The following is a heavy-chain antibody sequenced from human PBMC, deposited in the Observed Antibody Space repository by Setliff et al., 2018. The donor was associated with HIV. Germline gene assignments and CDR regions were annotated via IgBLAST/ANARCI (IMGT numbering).Heavy chain of an antibody. CDR1: GGSITNGDHY. V-gene: IGHV4-30-4*08. J-gene: IGHJ4*02. CDR3: ARMSISASVYFDY. CDR2: IYYTGDT. Sequence: SETLSLTCSVSGGSITNGDHYWAWIRQSPGKGLEWIGYIYYTGDTYYSSSFESRVVISLDTSNNQFSLRVRPVTAADTALYFCARMSISASVYFDYWGQGTLVTVS. D-gene: IGHD2-2*01.